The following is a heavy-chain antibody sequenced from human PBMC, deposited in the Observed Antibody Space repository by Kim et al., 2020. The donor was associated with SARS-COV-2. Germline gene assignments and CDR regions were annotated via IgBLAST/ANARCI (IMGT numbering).Heavy chain of an antibody. CDR3: ARDDSSGYWGYYFDY. V-gene: IGHV1-69*13. J-gene: IGHJ4*02. D-gene: IGHD3-22*01. CDR2: IIPIFGTA. Sequence: SVKVSCKASGGTFSSYAISWVRQAPGQGLEWMGGIIPIFGTANYAQKFQGRVTITADESTSTAYMELSSLRSEDTAVYYCARDDSSGYWGYYFDYWGQGTLVTVSS. CDR1: GGTFSSYA.